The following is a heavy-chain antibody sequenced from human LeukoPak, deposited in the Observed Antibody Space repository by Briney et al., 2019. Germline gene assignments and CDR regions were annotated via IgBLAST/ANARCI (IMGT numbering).Heavy chain of an antibody. J-gene: IGHJ5*02. CDR1: GGSISSYY. CDR3: ARAEYSSSSPTFVWFDP. D-gene: IGHD6-6*01. CDR2: IYYSGST. Sequence: SETLSLTCTVSGGSISSYYWSWIRQPPGKGLEWIGYIYYSGSTNYSPSLKSRVTISVDTSKNQFSLKLSSVTAADTAVYYCARAEYSSSSPTFVWFDPWGQGTLVTVSS. V-gene: IGHV4-59*01.